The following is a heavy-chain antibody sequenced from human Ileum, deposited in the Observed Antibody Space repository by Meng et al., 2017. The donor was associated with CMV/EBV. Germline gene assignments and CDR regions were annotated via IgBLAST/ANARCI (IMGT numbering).Heavy chain of an antibody. V-gene: IGHV6-1*01. CDR2: TYYRSKWFN. CDR3: VRLTGNSWLDY. D-gene: IGHD6-13*01. Sequence: VQLQQSGPGLVKTQPPLFITCAISGDSVSSTTVTWNWIRQSPSRGLEWLGRTYYRSKWFNDYALSVRGRITINPDISKNQLSLQLNSVTPEDTAVYYCVRLTGNSWLDYWGRGTLVTVSS. J-gene: IGHJ4*02. CDR1: GDSVSSTTVT.